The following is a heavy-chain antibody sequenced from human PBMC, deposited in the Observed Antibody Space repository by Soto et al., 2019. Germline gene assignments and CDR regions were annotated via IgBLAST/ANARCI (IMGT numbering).Heavy chain of an antibody. CDR1: GFTFSNVW. CDR2: IKSETDGGTI. Sequence: EVQLVESGGGLVKPGGSLRLSCAGSGFTFSNVWMNWVRQAPGKGLEWVGRIKSETDGGTIDYAATVKGRFTISRDDSSNTLYMQMNSLKTEYTATYYCTPLALKYHSDWYAFSDWGQGTRVTVSS. V-gene: IGHV3-15*07. J-gene: IGHJ4*02. D-gene: IGHD6-19*01. CDR3: TPLALKYHSDWYAFSD.